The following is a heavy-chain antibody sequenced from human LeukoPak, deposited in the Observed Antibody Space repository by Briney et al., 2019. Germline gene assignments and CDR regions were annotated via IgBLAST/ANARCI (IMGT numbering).Heavy chain of an antibody. J-gene: IGHJ4*02. V-gene: IGHV4-4*09. Sequence: ASETLSLTCTVSGVSINSHYLNWIRQPPGKGLERIGHIYGSGRTNYNPSLKSRVTMSVDTSKTQFSLNLHSLTAADTAVYYCVVSPNQDFFDYWGQGPLVTVSS. CDR3: VVSPNQDFFDY. CDR1: GVSINSHY. CDR2: IYGSGRT.